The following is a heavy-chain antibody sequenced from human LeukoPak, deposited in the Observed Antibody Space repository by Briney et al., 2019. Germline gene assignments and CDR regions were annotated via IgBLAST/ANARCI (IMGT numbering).Heavy chain of an antibody. Sequence: PGGSLRLSCAASGFTFSSYAMHWVRQAPGKGLEWVAVISYDGSNKYYANSVKGRFTISRDNSKNTLYLQMNSLRAEDTAVYYCARESVSRVAAAGTRWGQGTLVTVSS. CDR1: GFTFSSYA. D-gene: IGHD6-13*01. J-gene: IGHJ4*02. CDR3: ARESVSRVAAAGTR. CDR2: ISYDGSNK. V-gene: IGHV3-30*04.